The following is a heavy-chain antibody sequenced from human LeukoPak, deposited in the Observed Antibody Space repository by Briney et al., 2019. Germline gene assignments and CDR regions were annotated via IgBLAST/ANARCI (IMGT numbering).Heavy chain of an antibody. V-gene: IGHV3-43*01. D-gene: IGHD6-13*01. CDR1: GFTFDDYS. CDR3: AKEVRGSRWTGFDY. CDR2: INKDGDTT. J-gene: IGHJ4*02. Sequence: GGSLRLSCAASGFTFDDYSMHWVRQAPGKGLEWVSLINKDGDTTYYADSVKGRFTISRDNSKNSLYLQMNSLRTEDTALYYCAKEVRGSRWTGFDYWGQGTLVTVSS.